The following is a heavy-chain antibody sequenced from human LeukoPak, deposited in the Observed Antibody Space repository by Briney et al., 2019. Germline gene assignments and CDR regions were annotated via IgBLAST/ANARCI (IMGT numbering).Heavy chain of an antibody. CDR1: GFTFSSYA. CDR3: ARGGFDSSGYYPFDY. Sequence: HPGGSLRLSCAASGFTFSSYAMSWVRQAPGKGLEWVSAISGSGGSTYYADSVKGRFTISRDNAKNTLYLQMNSLRAEDTAVYYCARGGFDSSGYYPFDYWGQGTLVTVSS. V-gene: IGHV3-23*01. J-gene: IGHJ4*02. CDR2: ISGSGGST. D-gene: IGHD3-22*01.